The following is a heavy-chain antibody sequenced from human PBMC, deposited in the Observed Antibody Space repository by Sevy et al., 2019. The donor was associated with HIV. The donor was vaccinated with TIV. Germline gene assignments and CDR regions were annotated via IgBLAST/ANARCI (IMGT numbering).Heavy chain of an antibody. D-gene: IGHD6-13*01. V-gene: IGHV3-23*01. J-gene: IGHJ4*02. CDR3: AKDLEQQLGPDY. CDR1: GFTFSSYD. CDR2: FSPTGGTT. Sequence: GGSLRLSCAASGFTFSSYDMSWVRQAPGKGLEWVSGFSPTGGTTHYAESVKGRFIISRDNSKKTLFLQMNSLRAEDTALYYCAKDLEQQLGPDYWGQGTQVTVSS.